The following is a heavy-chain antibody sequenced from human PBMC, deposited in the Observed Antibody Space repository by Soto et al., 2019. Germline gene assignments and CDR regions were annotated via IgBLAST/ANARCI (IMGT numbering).Heavy chain of an antibody. CDR2: IIPIFGTA. J-gene: IGHJ4*02. V-gene: IGHV1-69*13. CDR3: ARFTGGDSPSNYFDY. Sequence: GASVKVSCKASGGTFSSYAISWVRQAPGQGLEWMGGIIPIFGTANYAQKFQGRVTITADESTSTAYMELSSLRSEDTAVYYCARFTGGDSPSNYFDYWGQGTLVTVS. CDR1: GGTFSSYA. D-gene: IGHD2-21*01.